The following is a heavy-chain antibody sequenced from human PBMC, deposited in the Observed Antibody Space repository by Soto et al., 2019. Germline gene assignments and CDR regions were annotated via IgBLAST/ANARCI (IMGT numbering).Heavy chain of an antibody. CDR3: ARGWGSTWSYFDS. Sequence: QVRLQESGPGLVRPSETLSLTCTVSGVSSTSFYWSWIRQSPGKGLEWIGYIFDNGDVKYNPSRMRRLTMSIDMSKNEFSLRLKSVTAADTAMYYCARGWGSTWSYFDSWGEGTLVTVSS. CDR1: GVSSTSFY. V-gene: IGHV4-59*01. CDR2: IFDNGDV. J-gene: IGHJ4*02. D-gene: IGHD3-16*01.